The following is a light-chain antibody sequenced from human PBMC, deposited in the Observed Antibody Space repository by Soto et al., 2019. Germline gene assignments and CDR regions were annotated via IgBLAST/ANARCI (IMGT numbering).Light chain of an antibody. J-gene: IGKJ1*01. CDR1: QSINW. CDR3: QHYDTYSPMWT. Sequence: DIQLAQSPSTLSASVGDRITITCRATQSINWLAWYQQKPGKAPKLLIFEAPRLESGVPSRFSGSGSGTEFTLTISSLQPDGFGTYYCQHYDTYSPMWTFGQGTKVDIK. CDR2: EAP. V-gene: IGKV1-5*03.